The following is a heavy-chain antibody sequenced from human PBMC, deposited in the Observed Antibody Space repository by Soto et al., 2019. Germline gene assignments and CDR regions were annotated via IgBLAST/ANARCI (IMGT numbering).Heavy chain of an antibody. CDR1: GGSISSGGYY. V-gene: IGHV4-31*02. CDR2: IYDSGST. D-gene: IGHD5-18*01. Sequence: ASETLSLTCTVSGGSISSGGYYWSWIRQHPGKGLERIGYIYDSGSTYYNPSLKSRVTISVDTSKNQFSLKLSSVTAADTAVYYCARVGKVGAAMVDYWGQGALVTVSS. CDR3: ARVGKVGAAMVDY. J-gene: IGHJ4*02.